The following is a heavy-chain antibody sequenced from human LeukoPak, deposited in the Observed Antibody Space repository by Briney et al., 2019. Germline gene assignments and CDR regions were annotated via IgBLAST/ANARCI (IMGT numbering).Heavy chain of an antibody. J-gene: IGHJ4*02. D-gene: IGHD1-7*01. CDR2: INPNSGGT. V-gene: IGHV1-2*02. CDR3: ARDLGGTSFSY. Sequence: APVKVSCKASGYTFTVYYMLSVRRAPGQGLEWMGWINPNSGGTNYAQKFQGRVTMTRDTSISTAYMELSRLRSDDTAVYYCARDLGGTSFSYWGQGTLVTVSS. CDR1: GYTFTVYY.